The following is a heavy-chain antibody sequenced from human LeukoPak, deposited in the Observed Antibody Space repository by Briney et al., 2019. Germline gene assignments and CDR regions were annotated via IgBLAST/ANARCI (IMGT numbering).Heavy chain of an antibody. J-gene: IGHJ4*02. D-gene: IGHD3-16*01. CDR1: GFTLSTYW. CDR2: INPDGSGK. V-gene: IGHV3-7*01. Sequence: GGSLRLSCEASGFTLSTYWMNWVRQVPGKGLDWVANINPDGSGKRYVDSVKGRFTIARDDANNSLSLQMNSLRAEDTAVYYCASWGAGGNSWGQGTLVTVSS. CDR3: ASWGAGGNS.